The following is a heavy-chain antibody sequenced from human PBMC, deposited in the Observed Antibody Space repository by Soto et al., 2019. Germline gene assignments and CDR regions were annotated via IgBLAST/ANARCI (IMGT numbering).Heavy chain of an antibody. CDR3: SRDVICPDNYENIDYYLDH. Sequence: ASVKVSCKASGYTFTKFHIHWVRQAPGQGLEWMGMIDPSGGVTRDAQRFQGRITMTSDTSTSSVYVELRGLTSEDTAVYYCSRDVICPDNYENIDYYLDHWGPGTLVTVSS. CDR1: GYTFTKFH. D-gene: IGHD3-16*01. CDR2: IDPSGGVT. V-gene: IGHV1-46*01. J-gene: IGHJ4*02.